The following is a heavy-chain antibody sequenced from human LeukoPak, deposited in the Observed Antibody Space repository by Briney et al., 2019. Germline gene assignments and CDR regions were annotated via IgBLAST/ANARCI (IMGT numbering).Heavy chain of an antibody. Sequence: SETLSLTCTVAGGSMSSSNYYWGWIRQPPGKGLEWIGSIYYSGRTNYNPSLKSRVTISVDTSKNQFSLKLSSVTAADTAVYYCAREIQGWVAFAIAAAGKGGYYYYYMDVWGKGTTVTVSS. CDR2: IYYSGRT. CDR1: GGSMSSSNYY. V-gene: IGHV4-39*07. CDR3: AREIQGWVAFAIAAAGKGGYYYYYMDV. D-gene: IGHD6-13*01. J-gene: IGHJ6*03.